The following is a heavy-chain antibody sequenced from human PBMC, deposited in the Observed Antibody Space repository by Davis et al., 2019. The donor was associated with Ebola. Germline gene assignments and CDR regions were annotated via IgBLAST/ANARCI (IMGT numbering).Heavy chain of an antibody. J-gene: IGHJ6*04. CDR3: AKSGLSFGVVKYHYGMDV. V-gene: IGHV3-53*01. Sequence: WGSLRLSCAASGFTVSSNYMSWVRQATGKGLEWVSVIYSGGSTYYADSVKGLFTISRDNSKNTLYLKMNSLRAEDTAVYYCAKSGLSFGVVKYHYGMDVWGKGTTVTVSS. D-gene: IGHD3-3*01. CDR2: IYSGGST. CDR1: GFTVSSNY.